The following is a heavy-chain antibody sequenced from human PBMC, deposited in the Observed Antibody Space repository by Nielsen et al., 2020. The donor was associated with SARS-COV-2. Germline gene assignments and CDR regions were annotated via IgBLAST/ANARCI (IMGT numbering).Heavy chain of an antibody. J-gene: IGHJ6*03. CDR1: GFIVSKNY. Sequence: GESLKISCAASGFIVSKNYMNWVRQAPGKGLEWVSVIFSDGSTYCADSVKGRFTISRDTSRNTLFLQMNSLRDEDTGVYYCARDGVGYYYYMDVWGKGTTVTVSS. D-gene: IGHD3-3*01. CDR2: IFSDGST. V-gene: IGHV3-66*01. CDR3: ARDGVGYYYYMDV.